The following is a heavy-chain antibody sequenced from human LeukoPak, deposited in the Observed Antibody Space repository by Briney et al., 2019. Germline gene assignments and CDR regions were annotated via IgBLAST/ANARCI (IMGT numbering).Heavy chain of an antibody. CDR3: ARGVSSLDYFEY. CDR2: IYYSGST. V-gene: IGHV4-59*01. Sequence: SSETLSLTCTVSGGSISSYYWSWIRQPPGKGLEWIGYIYYSGSTKYNPSLKSRVTISVDTSKNQFSLKLNSVTAADTAVYYCARGVSSLDYFEYWGQGTLVTVS. D-gene: IGHD3-16*01. J-gene: IGHJ4*02. CDR1: GGSISSYY.